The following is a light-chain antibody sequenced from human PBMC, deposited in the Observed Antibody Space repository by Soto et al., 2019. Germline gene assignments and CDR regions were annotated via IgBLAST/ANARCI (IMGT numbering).Light chain of an antibody. CDR1: DSINTSS. CDR3: QQYNKWPPIT. J-gene: IGKJ5*01. CDR2: AAS. Sequence: EILLTQSPGALSLSPGDRATLSCTAIDSINTSSLAWFQQNTGQAPRILIYAASTRATGMPDRFSGSASETDFTLTIISLEPADSAVYYCQQYNKWPPITFGQGTRLE. V-gene: IGKV3-20*01.